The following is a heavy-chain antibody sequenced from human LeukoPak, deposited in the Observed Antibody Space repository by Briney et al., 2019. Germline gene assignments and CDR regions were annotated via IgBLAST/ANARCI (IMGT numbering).Heavy chain of an antibody. D-gene: IGHD3-16*01. J-gene: IGHJ5*02. V-gene: IGHV1-2*02. CDR1: GHTFTGYY. CDR3: AGDLGPRRCWFDP. CDR2: INPNSGGT. Sequence: ASVKVSCKASGHTFTGYYMHWVRQAPGQGLEWMGWINPNSGGTNYAQKFQGRVTMTRDTSISTAYMEPSRLRSDDTAVYYCAGDLGPRRCWFDPWGQGTLVTVSS.